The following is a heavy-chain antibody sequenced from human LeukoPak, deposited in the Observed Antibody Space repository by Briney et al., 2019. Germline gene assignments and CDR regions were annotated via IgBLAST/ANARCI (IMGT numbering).Heavy chain of an antibody. D-gene: IGHD2-15*01. CDR2: IPASGGST. Sequence: PGGSLRPSCAASGFSFSSNVMIWVRQAPGKGLEWVSSIPASGGSTYYADSVKGRFTISRDNSKNSLYLQMNSLRAEDTAVYYCAKESSGGWYLDYWGQGTLVTVSS. V-gene: IGHV3-23*01. J-gene: IGHJ4*02. CDR1: GFSFSSNV. CDR3: AKESSGGWYLDY.